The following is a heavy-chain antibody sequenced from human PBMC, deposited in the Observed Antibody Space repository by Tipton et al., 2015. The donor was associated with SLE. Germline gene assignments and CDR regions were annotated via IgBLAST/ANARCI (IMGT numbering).Heavy chain of an antibody. D-gene: IGHD1-1*01. V-gene: IGHV4-39*01. CDR2: IYYSGGT. Sequence: TLSLTCTVSGGSISSSSYYWGWIRQPPGKGLEWIGSIYYSGGTYYNPSLQSRVTISVDTSKNQFSLKLSSVTAADTAVYYCARRRAATSFDYWGQGTLVTVSS. J-gene: IGHJ4*02. CDR3: ARRRAATSFDY. CDR1: GGSISSSSYY.